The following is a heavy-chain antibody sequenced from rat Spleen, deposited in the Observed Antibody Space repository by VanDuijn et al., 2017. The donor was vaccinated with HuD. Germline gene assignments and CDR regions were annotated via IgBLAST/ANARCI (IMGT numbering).Heavy chain of an antibody. Sequence: QVQLKESGPGLVQPSQTLSLTCTVSGFSLTSYHVSWVRQPPGKGLEWIAAISSGGGAFYTSALKSRLSISRDTSKSQVFLKMNSLQTEDTAMYFCARGALFDYWGQGTLVTVSS. J-gene: IGHJ3*01. CDR2: ISSGGGA. CDR3: ARGALFDY. V-gene: IGHV2S12*01. CDR1: GFSLTSYH.